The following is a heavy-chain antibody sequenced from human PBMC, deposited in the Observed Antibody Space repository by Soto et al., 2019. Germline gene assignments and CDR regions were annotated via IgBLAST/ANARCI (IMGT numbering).Heavy chain of an antibody. D-gene: IGHD2-2*01. Sequence: GGSLRLSCAASGFTFSSYAMSWVRQAPGKGLEWVSAISGSGGSTYYADSVKGRFTISRDNSKNTLYLQMNSLRAEDTAVYYCAKDIRVAVVPAAIEYGMDVWGQGTTVTISS. CDR2: ISGSGGST. V-gene: IGHV3-23*01. CDR1: GFTFSSYA. J-gene: IGHJ6*02. CDR3: AKDIRVAVVPAAIEYGMDV.